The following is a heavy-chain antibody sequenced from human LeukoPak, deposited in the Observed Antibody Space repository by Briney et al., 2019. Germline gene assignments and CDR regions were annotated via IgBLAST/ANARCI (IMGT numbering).Heavy chain of an antibody. D-gene: IGHD6-19*01. Sequence: SETLSLACTVSGGSISSYYWSWVRQPPGRGLEWHGYIYYSGSTNYNPSLKRRVTISVDTSKNQFSLKLSSVTAADTAVYYCARAAPAVAGFFDCWGQGTLVTVSS. J-gene: IGHJ4*02. CDR1: GGSISSYY. CDR2: IYYSGST. CDR3: ARAAPAVAGFFDC. V-gene: IGHV4-59*08.